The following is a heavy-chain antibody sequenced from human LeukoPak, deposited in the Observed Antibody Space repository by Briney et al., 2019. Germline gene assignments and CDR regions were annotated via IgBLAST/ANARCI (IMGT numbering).Heavy chain of an antibody. CDR3: ARGLAGSGKDY. V-gene: IGHV4-34*01. CDR2: INHSGST. Sequence: SETLSLTCAVYGGSFSGYYWSWVRQPPGKGLEWIGEINHSGSTDYNPSLKSRVTISVDTSKNQFSLKLSSVTAADTAVYYCARGLAGSGKDYWGQGTLVTVSS. CDR1: GGSFSGYY. D-gene: IGHD3-10*01. J-gene: IGHJ4*02.